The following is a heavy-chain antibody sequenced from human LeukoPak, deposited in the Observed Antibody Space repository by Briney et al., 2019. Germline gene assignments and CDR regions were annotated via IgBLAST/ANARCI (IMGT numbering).Heavy chain of an antibody. D-gene: IGHD5-12*01. V-gene: IGHV3-23*01. Sequence: PGGSPTLSCAASGFTFSTFAMSWVRQPPGKGVQGVACISGRGGATYYAQSVQGPFSLSRDNSKNILYLQMNSLRVEDTATYYCAKDWFSGYDWWVGSWGQGTLVAVSS. CDR3: AKDWFSGYDWWVGS. CDR1: GFTFSTFA. J-gene: IGHJ5*01. CDR2: ISGRGGAT.